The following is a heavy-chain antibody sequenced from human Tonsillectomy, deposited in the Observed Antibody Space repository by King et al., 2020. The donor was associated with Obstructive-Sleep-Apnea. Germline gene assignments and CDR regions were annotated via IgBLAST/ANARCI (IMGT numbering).Heavy chain of an antibody. CDR3: AGSSYGDSPLLYGMDV. J-gene: IGHJ6*02. V-gene: IGHV3-30*03. D-gene: IGHD3-16*01. CDR2: MSEDATYK. CDR1: GFSFRSYG. Sequence: VQLVESGGGVVQPGRSLRLSFASSGFSFRSYGLHLVRQAPGKGLEWVAVMSEDATYKYYADSVKGRFTISRDKSKNTLFLQMNSLTIDDTAIYYCAGSSYGDSPLLYGMDVWGQGTTVTVSS.